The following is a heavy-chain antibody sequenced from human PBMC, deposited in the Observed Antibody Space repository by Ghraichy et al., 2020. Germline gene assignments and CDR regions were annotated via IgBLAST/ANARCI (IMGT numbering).Heavy chain of an antibody. D-gene: IGHD1-1*01. J-gene: IGHJ4*02. V-gene: IGHV4-39*01. CDR1: GASISSVTSY. Sequence: SETLSLTCTVSGASISSVTSYWAWIRQPPVNGLEWIGSLYHSGTTYYNPSLKTRFTISAYTPQNQISLRLCSVTAADPAVCYCATNPTRASYFYYWGQGTLATVSS. CDR2: LYHSGTT. CDR3: ATNPTRASYFYY.